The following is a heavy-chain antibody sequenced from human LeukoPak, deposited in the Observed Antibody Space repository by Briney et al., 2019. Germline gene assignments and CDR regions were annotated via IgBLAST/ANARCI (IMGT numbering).Heavy chain of an antibody. V-gene: IGHV3-21*01. CDR3: ARDGEFLGYCSGGSCYKPLDY. J-gene: IGHJ4*02. CDR1: GFTFSSYS. D-gene: IGHD2-15*01. CDR2: ISSSSSYI. Sequence: PGGSLRLSCAASGFTFSSYSMNWVRQAPGKGLEWVSSISSSSSYIYYADSVKGRFTISRDNAKNSLYLQMNSLRAEDTAVYYCARDGEFLGYCSGGSCYKPLDYWGQGTLVTVSS.